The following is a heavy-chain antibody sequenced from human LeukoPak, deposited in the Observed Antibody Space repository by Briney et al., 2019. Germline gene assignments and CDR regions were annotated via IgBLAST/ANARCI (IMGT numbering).Heavy chain of an antibody. CDR1: GGTFSSYA. CDR2: IIPIFGTA. V-gene: IGHV1-69*13. Sequence: VASVKVSCKASGGTFSSYAISWVRQAPGQGLEWMGGIIPIFGTANYAQKFQGRVTITADESTSTAYMELSSLRSEDTAVYYCARGGARDTAMDVWGQGTTVTVSS. D-gene: IGHD5-18*01. J-gene: IGHJ6*02. CDR3: ARGGARDTAMDV.